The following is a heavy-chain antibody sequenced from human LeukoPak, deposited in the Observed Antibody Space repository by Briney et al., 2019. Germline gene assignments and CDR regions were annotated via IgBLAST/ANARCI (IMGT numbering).Heavy chain of an antibody. D-gene: IGHD2-15*01. CDR1: GGSISSSSYY. Sequence: SETLSLTCTVSGGSISSSSYYWGWLRQPPGKGLEWIGSIYYSGSTYYNPSLKSRVTISVDTSKNQFSLKLSSVTAADTAVYYCARDGGSKRHRYHRFDPWGQGTLVTVSS. V-gene: IGHV4-39*07. CDR3: ARDGGSKRHRYHRFDP. CDR2: IYYSGST. J-gene: IGHJ5*02.